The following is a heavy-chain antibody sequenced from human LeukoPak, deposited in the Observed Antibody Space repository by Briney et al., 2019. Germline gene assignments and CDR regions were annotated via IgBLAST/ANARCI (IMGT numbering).Heavy chain of an antibody. V-gene: IGHV1-46*01. CDR3: ARTNLDCKNGVCYDY. CDR1: GYTFTSYY. J-gene: IGHJ4*02. CDR2: INPSGGST. D-gene: IGHD2-8*01. Sequence: ASVKVSCKASGYTFTSYYMHWVRQAPGQGLEWMGIINPSGGSTSYAQKFQGRVTMTRDTSTSTAYMDLRSLRSDDTAVYYCARTNLDCKNGVCYDYWGQGTPVTVSS.